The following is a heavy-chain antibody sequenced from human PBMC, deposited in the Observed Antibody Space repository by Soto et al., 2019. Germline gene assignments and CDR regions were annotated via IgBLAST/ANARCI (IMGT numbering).Heavy chain of an antibody. Sequence: PSETLSLTCAVYGGSFSGYYWSWIRQPPGKGLEWIGEINHSGSTNYNPSLKSRVTISVDTSKNQFSLKLSSVTAADTAVYYCASYTNSSGWLYYYYYGMDVWGQGTTVTVSS. CDR3: ASYTNSSGWLYYYYYGMDV. CDR1: GGSFSGYY. J-gene: IGHJ6*02. V-gene: IGHV4-34*01. D-gene: IGHD6-19*01. CDR2: INHSGST.